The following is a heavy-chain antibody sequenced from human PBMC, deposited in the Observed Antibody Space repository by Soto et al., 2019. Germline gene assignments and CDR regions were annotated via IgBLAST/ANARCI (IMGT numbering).Heavy chain of an antibody. CDR3: ARGSYQNLYYYGMDV. Sequence: GGSLRLSCAASGFTFSTYAMHWVRQAPGKGLEWVAVISYDGTNEYYADSVKGQFSISRDDSKNTLYLQMSSLRPEDTAVYYCARGSYQNLYYYGMDVWGQGTTVTVSS. CDR2: ISYDGTNE. D-gene: IGHD1-26*01. V-gene: IGHV3-30-3*01. J-gene: IGHJ6*02. CDR1: GFTFSTYA.